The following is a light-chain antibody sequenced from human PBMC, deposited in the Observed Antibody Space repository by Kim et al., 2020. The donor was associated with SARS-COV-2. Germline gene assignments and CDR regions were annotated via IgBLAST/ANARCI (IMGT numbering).Light chain of an antibody. J-gene: IGLJ3*02. CDR3: NSRDSSGDRWV. CDR2: PET. CDR1: SIRSYF. Sequence: SSELTQDPAVSVALGQTVSITCQGDSIRSYFASWYQQKPGQAPIPVLYPETNRPSGIPDRFSGSVSGNMSSLTITGAQAEDEADYYCNSRDSSGDRWVFGGGTQLTVL. V-gene: IGLV3-19*01.